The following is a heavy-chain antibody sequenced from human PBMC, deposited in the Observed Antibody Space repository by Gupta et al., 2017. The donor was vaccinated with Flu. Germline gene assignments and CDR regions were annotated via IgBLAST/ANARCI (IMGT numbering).Heavy chain of an antibody. V-gene: IGHV3-23*01. J-gene: IGHJ4*02. D-gene: IGHD2-2*01. CDR3: AKGGVVIVPAAY. Sequence: VRQAPGMGLEWVSAISGSGGSTYYADSVKGRFTISRDNSKNTLFLQMNSLRAEDTAIYYCAKGGVVIVPAAYWGQGTLVTVSS. CDR2: ISGSGGST.